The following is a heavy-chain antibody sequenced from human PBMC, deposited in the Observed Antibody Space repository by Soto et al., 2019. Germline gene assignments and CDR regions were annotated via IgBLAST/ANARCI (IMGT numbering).Heavy chain of an antibody. V-gene: IGHV4-59*01. CDR1: GGSISSYY. CDR3: ARDLWGYCGADCYPLDV. CDR2: MYNTGST. J-gene: IGHJ6*02. D-gene: IGHD2-21*02. Sequence: QVRLQESGPGLVKPSETLSLTCTVSGGSISSYYWSWIRQPPGKGLEWIGYMYNTGSTIYNPSLKSRVTISVDTSKNQFSLKLNSVTAADTAVYYCARDLWGYCGADCYPLDVWGQGTTVTGSS.